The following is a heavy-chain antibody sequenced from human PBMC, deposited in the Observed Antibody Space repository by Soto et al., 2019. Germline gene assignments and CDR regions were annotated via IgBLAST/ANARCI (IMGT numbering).Heavy chain of an antibody. CDR2: IIPIFGTA. V-gene: IGHV1-69*13. D-gene: IGHD2-2*01. CDR3: ARDPLKYCSSTSCYAN. J-gene: IGHJ4*02. CDR1: GGTFSSYA. Sequence: SVKVSCKASGGTFSSYAISWVRQAPGQGLEWMGGIIPIFGTANYAQKFQGRVTITADESTSTAYMELSSLRSEDTAVYYCARDPLKYCSSTSCYANWGQGTLVTVSS.